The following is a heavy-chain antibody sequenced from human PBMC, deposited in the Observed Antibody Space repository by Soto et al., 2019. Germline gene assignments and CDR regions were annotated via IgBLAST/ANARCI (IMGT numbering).Heavy chain of an antibody. CDR3: ARDSVGGTQGFDY. Sequence: SETLSLTCTVSGGSISRYYWSWIRQPPGKGLEWIGYMYNTGSTVYNPSFKSRVTISVDTSKNQFSLKLSSVTAADTAVYYCARDSVGGTQGFDYWGQGTLVTVSS. D-gene: IGHD3-16*01. CDR1: GGSISRYY. J-gene: IGHJ4*02. V-gene: IGHV4-59*12. CDR2: MYNTGST.